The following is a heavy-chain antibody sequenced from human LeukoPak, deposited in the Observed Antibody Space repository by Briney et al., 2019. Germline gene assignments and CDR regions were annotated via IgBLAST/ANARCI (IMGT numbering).Heavy chain of an antibody. Sequence: ASVKVSCKASGYTFTGYYMHWVRQAPGQGLEWMGWINPNSGGTNYAQKFQGRVTMTRDTSISTAYMELSRLRYDDTAVYYCASPSGSYHGFDYWGQGTLVTVSS. D-gene: IGHD1-26*01. V-gene: IGHV1-2*02. CDR2: INPNSGGT. CDR3: ASPSGSYHGFDY. CDR1: GYTFTGYY. J-gene: IGHJ4*02.